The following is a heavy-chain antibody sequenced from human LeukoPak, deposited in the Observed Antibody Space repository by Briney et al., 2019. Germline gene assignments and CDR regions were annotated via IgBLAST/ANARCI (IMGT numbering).Heavy chain of an antibody. CDR1: GVTFSSYS. Sequence: GGSLRLSCAASGVTFSSYSMNWVRQAPGKGLEWVSYISSSSSTIYYADSVKGRFTISRDNAKNSLYLQMNSLRAEDTAVYYCARGGYDILTGYYPLDYWGQGTLVTVSS. CDR2: ISSSSSTI. D-gene: IGHD3-9*01. CDR3: ARGGYDILTGYYPLDY. V-gene: IGHV3-48*04. J-gene: IGHJ4*02.